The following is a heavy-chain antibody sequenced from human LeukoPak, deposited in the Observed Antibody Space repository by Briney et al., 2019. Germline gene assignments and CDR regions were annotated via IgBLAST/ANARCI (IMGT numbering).Heavy chain of an antibody. CDR3: AKGTYYYDSSGLFDY. CDR2: ISWNSGSI. CDR1: GFTFDDYA. J-gene: IGHJ4*02. D-gene: IGHD3-22*01. V-gene: IGHV3-9*01. Sequence: GGSLRLSCAASGFTFDDYAMHWVRQAPGKGLEWVSGISWNSGSIGYADSVKGRFTISRDNAKNSLYLQMNSLRAEDTALYYCAKGTYYYDSSGLFDYWGQGTQVTVSS.